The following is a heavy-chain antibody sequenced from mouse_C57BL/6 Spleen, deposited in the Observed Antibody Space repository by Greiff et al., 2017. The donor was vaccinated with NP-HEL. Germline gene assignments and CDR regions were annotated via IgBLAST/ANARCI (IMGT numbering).Heavy chain of an antibody. D-gene: IGHD2-2*01. Sequence: VQLQQSGPELVKPGASVKISCKASGYSFTGYYMNWVKQSPEKSLEWIGEINPSTGGTTYNQKFKAKATLTVDKSSSTAYMQLKSLTSEDSAVYYCARGDYGYSFDYWGQGTTLTVSA. CDR3: ARGDYGYSFDY. V-gene: IGHV1-42*01. CDR2: INPSTGGT. CDR1: GYSFTGYY. J-gene: IGHJ2*01.